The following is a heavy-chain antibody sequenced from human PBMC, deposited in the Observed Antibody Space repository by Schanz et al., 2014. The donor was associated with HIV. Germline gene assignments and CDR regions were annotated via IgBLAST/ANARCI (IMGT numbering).Heavy chain of an antibody. Sequence: QVSLVQSGAEVKKPGASVRVSCEASGYDFGYLDINWVRQAPGQGLEWLGWINPGSGNTGYAQKFQGRVTMTRTTSISTAYMELRGLTSEDTAVYFCARARAKIEGRPVGNWFDPWGQGTLVTVSS. V-gene: IGHV1-8*01. D-gene: IGHD6-6*01. CDR1: GYDFGYLD. J-gene: IGHJ5*02. CDR3: ARARAKIEGRPVGNWFDP. CDR2: INPGSGNT.